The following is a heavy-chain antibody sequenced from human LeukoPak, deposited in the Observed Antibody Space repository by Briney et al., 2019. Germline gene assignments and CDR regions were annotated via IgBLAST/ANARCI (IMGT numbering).Heavy chain of an antibody. CDR2: IWSDGSYK. J-gene: IGHJ5*02. CDR1: GFTFSSYA. D-gene: IGHD5-18*01. CDR3: ARGTAPTLNPNWFDP. V-gene: IGHV3-33*01. Sequence: GGSLGLSCAASGFTFSSYAMHWVRQAPGKGLERVAVIWSDGSYKNYADSVQGRFTISRDNSKNTLYLQMNSLRLEDTAVYYCARGTAPTLNPNWFDPWGQGTLVTVSS.